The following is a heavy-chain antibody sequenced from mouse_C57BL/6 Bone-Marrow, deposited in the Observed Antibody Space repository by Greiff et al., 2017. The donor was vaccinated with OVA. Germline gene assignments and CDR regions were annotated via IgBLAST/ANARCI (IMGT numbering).Heavy chain of an antibody. V-gene: IGHV1-81*01. D-gene: IGHD6-5*01. Sequence: VKLVESGAELARPGASVQLSCKASGYTFTSYGISWVKQRTGQGLEWIGEIYPRSGNTYYNEKFTGQATLTADKSSSTAYMELRSLTSEDSAVYVCAREEAYAIRREWYFDVWGTGTTVTVSS. CDR2: IYPRSGNT. CDR3: AREEAYAIRREWYFDV. J-gene: IGHJ1*03. CDR1: GYTFTSYG.